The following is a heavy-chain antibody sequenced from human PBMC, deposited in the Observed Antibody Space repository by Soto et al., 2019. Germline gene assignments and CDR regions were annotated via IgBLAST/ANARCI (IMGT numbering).Heavy chain of an antibody. CDR3: ATRITVFGLLIPPFDP. D-gene: IGHD3-3*01. J-gene: IGHJ5*02. V-gene: IGHV4-34*01. Sequence: SETLSLTCAVYGGSVNGYYWNWIRQPPGKGLEWIGETNHTGGTHYNPSLKSRVTMSVDTSKNQFSLRLSSVTAADTAIYYCATRITVFGLLIPPFDPWGQGTQVTSPQ. CDR2: TNHTGGT. CDR1: GGSVNGYY.